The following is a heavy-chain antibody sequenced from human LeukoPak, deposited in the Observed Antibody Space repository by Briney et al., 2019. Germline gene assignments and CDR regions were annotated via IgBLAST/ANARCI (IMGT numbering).Heavy chain of an antibody. CDR3: ARVRYYEDV. V-gene: IGHV3-7*01. D-gene: IGHD2/OR15-2a*01. J-gene: IGHJ6*02. CDR2: IKQDGSEK. CDR1: GFTFKNYW. Sequence: GGSLRLSCTASGFTFKNYWMSWGREASGKGLEWVANIKQDGSEKYYVDSVRGRFTISRANAKDSLFLQINTLRAEDTAMYYCARVRYYEDVWGQGTTVTVSS.